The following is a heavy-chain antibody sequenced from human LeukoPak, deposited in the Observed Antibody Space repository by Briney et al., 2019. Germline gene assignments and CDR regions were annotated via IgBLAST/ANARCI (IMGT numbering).Heavy chain of an antibody. Sequence: PSETLSLTCTVSGGSISSSSYYWGWIRQPPGKGLEWIGSIYYSGSTYYNPSLKSRVTISVDTSKNRFSLKLSSVTAADTAVYYCARGSRQQLVPRRGYFDYWGQGTLVTVSS. CDR1: GGSISSSSYY. V-gene: IGHV4-39*07. D-gene: IGHD6-13*01. J-gene: IGHJ4*02. CDR3: ARGSRQQLVPRRGYFDY. CDR2: IYYSGST.